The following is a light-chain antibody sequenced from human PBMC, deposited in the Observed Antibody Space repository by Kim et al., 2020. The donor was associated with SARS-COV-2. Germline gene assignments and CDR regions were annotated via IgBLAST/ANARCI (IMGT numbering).Light chain of an antibody. CDR3: QQSYITPFT. V-gene: IGKV1-39*01. Sequence: DIQMTQSPSSLSASVGDRVTITCRTSQSISSHLNWYHQKPGGAPKLLIYAASTLQGGVPSRFSGSGSETDFTLTISSLQPEDFGTYFCQQSYITPFTFGPGTKVDIK. CDR1: QSISSH. CDR2: AAS. J-gene: IGKJ3*01.